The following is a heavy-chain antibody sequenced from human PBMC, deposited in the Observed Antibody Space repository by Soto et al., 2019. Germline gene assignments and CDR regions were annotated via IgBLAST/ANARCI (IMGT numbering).Heavy chain of an antibody. Sequence: ASVKVSCKASGYTFTSYDINWVRQATGQGLEWMGWMNPNSGNTGYAQKFQGRVTMTRNTPISTAYMELSSLRSEDTAVYYCARVFYFHSGPDWYYYGMDVWGQGTTVTVSS. J-gene: IGHJ6*02. CDR2: MNPNSGNT. D-gene: IGHD1-26*01. CDR3: ARVFYFHSGPDWYYYGMDV. V-gene: IGHV1-8*01. CDR1: GYTFTSYD.